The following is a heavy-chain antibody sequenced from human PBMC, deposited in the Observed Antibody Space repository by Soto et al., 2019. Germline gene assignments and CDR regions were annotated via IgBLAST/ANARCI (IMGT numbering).Heavy chain of an antibody. V-gene: IGHV3-33*01. CDR1: GFTFSSYG. Sequence: QVQLVESGGGVVQPGRSLRLSCAASGFTFSSYGMHWVRQAPGKGLEWVAVIWYDGSNKYYADSVKGRFTISRDNSKNTLYLQMNSLRAEDTAVYYCARVLAGYCSSTSCTEEDYYYGMDVWGQGTTVTVSS. CDR2: IWYDGSNK. CDR3: ARVLAGYCSSTSCTEEDYYYGMDV. D-gene: IGHD2-2*01. J-gene: IGHJ6*02.